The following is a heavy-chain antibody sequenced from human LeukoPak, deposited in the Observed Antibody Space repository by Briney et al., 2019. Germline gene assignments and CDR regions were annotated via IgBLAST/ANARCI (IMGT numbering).Heavy chain of an antibody. CDR1: GGSINTYY. V-gene: IGHV4-59*08. D-gene: IGHD6-19*01. CDR3: ARHYYNSGWLYYFDY. CDR2: VYYIGST. Sequence: TSETLSLTCTVSGGSINTYYWSWIRQPPGKGLEWIGFVYYIGSTNYNPSLKSRVTKSVDTSRNQFSLKLSSVTAADSAVYYCARHYYNSGWLYYFDYWGQGTLVTVSS. J-gene: IGHJ4*02.